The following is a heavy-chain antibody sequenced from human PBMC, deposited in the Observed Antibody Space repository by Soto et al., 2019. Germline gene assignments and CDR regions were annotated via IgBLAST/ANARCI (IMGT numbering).Heavy chain of an antibody. CDR1: GGSISSSRYY. Sequence: SETLSLTCTVSGGSISSSRYYWGWIRQPPGKGREWIGRIYYSGSSYYNPTLKCRVTISVDTSKNQFSLKLSSVTAADTAVYYCASGDHYYDSSGYYNWFDPWGQGTLVTVSS. J-gene: IGHJ5*02. CDR3: ASGDHYYDSSGYYNWFDP. D-gene: IGHD3-22*01. CDR2: IYYSGSS. V-gene: IGHV4-39*01.